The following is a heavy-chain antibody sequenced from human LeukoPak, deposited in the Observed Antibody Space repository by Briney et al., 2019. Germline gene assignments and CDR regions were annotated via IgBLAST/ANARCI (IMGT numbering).Heavy chain of an antibody. CDR1: GGSISSSSYY. CDR3: ASYTAMARGYFDY. V-gene: IGHV4-61*02. Sequence: SETLSLTCTVSGGSISSSSYYWGWIRQPPGKGLEWIGRIYTCGSTNYNPSLKSRVTISVDTSKNQFSLKLSSVTAADTAVYYCASYTAMARGYFDYWGQGTLVTVSS. CDR2: IYTCGST. J-gene: IGHJ4*02. D-gene: IGHD5-18*01.